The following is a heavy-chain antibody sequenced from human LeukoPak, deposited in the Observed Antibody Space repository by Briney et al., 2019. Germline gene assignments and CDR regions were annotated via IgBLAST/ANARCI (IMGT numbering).Heavy chain of an antibody. CDR1: GFTFDDYA. J-gene: IGHJ4*02. CDR2: ISWNSGSI. D-gene: IGHD3-9*01. Sequence: GGSLRLSCAASGFTFDDYAMHWDRQAPGKGLEWVSGISWNSGSIGYADSVKGRFTISRDNAKNSLYLQMNSLRAEDTALYYCAKARVRYFDGFDYWGQGTLVTVSS. V-gene: IGHV3-9*01. CDR3: AKARVRYFDGFDY.